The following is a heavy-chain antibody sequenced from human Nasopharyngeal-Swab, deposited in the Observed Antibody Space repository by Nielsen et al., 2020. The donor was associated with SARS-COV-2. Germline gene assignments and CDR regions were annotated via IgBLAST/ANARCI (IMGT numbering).Heavy chain of an antibody. D-gene: IGHD1-1*01. J-gene: IGHJ6*03. CDR1: GFTFSSYA. V-gene: IGHV3-30-3*01. CDR2: ISYDGSNK. Sequence: GESLKISCAASGFTFSSYAMHWVRPAPGKGLEWVAVISYDGSNKYYADYVKGRFTISRDNSKNTLYLQMNSLRAEDTAVYYCARVLEVPPSDYYYYYMDVWGKGTTVTVSS. CDR3: ARVLEVPPSDYYYYYMDV.